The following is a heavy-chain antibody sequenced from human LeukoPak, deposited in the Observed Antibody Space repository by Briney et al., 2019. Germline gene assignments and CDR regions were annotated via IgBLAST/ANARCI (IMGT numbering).Heavy chain of an antibody. CDR3: ARGRNYDILTGYYDP. CDR1: GYTSTGYY. D-gene: IGHD3-9*01. Sequence: ASVKVSCKASGYTSTGYYMHWVRQAPGQGLEWMGWINPNSGGTNYAQKFQGWVTMTRDTSISTAYMELSRLRSDDTAVYYCARGRNYDILTGYYDPWGQGTLVTVSS. V-gene: IGHV1-2*04. CDR2: INPNSGGT. J-gene: IGHJ5*02.